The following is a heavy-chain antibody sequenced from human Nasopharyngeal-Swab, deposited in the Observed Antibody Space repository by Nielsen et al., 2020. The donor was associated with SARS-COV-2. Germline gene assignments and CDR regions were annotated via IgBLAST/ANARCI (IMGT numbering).Heavy chain of an antibody. V-gene: IGHV1-69*06. D-gene: IGHD2-8*01. CDR2: IIPMFGTA. CDR3: ARAHPRSCTDGVCFRSQVYNWFDP. CDR1: GDTFSSSA. Sequence: SVKVSCKASGDTFSSSAITWVRQAPGQGLEWMGEIIPMFGTADYAQKFQGRVTITADRSTSTAYMEMNSLRSEDTAVYYCARAHPRSCTDGVCFRSQVYNWFDPWGQGTLVTVSS. J-gene: IGHJ5*02.